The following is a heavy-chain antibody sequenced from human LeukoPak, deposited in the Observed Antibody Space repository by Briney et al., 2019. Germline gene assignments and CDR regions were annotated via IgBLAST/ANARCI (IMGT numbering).Heavy chain of an antibody. D-gene: IGHD5-12*01. CDR1: GFTFSSYS. V-gene: IGHV3-21*01. CDR3: ARLATNGGYGY. Sequence: GGSLRLSCAASGFTFSSYSMNWVRQAPGKGLEWVSSISSSSSYIYYAGSVKGRFTISRDNAKNSLYLQMNALRTEDTAVYYCARLATNGGYGYWGQGTLVTFSS. CDR2: ISSSSSYI. J-gene: IGHJ4*02.